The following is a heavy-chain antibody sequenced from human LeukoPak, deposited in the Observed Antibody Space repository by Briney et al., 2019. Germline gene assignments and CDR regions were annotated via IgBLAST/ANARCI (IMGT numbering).Heavy chain of an antibody. V-gene: IGHV4-34*01. CDR2: INHSGST. CDR1: GGSFSGYY. J-gene: IGHJ5*02. CDR3: ARGTGASWFDP. Sequence: SETLSLTCAVYGGSFSGYYWSWIRQPPGKGLEWIGEINHSGSTNYNPPLKSRVTISVDTSKNQFSLKLSSVAAADTAVYYCARGTGASWFDPWGQGTLVTVSS.